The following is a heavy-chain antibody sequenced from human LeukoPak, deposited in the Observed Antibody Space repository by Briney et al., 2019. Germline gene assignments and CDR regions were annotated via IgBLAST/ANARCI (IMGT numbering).Heavy chain of an antibody. V-gene: IGHV1-18*01. CDR2: ISAYNGNT. CDR1: GYTFTSYG. Sequence: ASVKVSCKASGYTFTSYGISWVRQAPGQGLEWMGWISAYNGNTNYAQKFQGRVTMTRDTSISTAYMELRRLESEDTAVYYCARWGGVDFWGQGTLVTVSS. D-gene: IGHD3-16*01. CDR3: ARWGGVDF. J-gene: IGHJ4*02.